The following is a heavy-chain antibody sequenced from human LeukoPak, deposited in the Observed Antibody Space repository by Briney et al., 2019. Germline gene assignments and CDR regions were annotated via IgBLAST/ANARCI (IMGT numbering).Heavy chain of an antibody. J-gene: IGHJ5*02. Sequence: GASVKVSCKASGYTFTGYYMHWVRQAPGQGLEWMGWINPNSGGTNYAQEFQGWVTMTRDTSISTAYMELSRLRSDDTAVYYCARVGYCSSTSCYDWFDPWGQGTLVTVSS. CDR2: INPNSGGT. CDR1: GYTFTGYY. CDR3: ARVGYCSSTSCYDWFDP. D-gene: IGHD2-2*01. V-gene: IGHV1-2*04.